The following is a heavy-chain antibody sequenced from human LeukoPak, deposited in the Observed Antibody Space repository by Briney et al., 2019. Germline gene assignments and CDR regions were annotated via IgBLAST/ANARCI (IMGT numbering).Heavy chain of an antibody. V-gene: IGHV4-30-4*07. CDR3: AREGSSSGTEFDY. CDR2: IYYSGST. D-gene: IGHD6-6*01. J-gene: IGHJ4*02. Sequence: ASETLSLTCAVSGGSISSGGYSWSWIRQPPGKGLEWIGYIYYSGSTYYNPSLKSRVTISVDTSKNQFSLKLSSVTAADTAVYYCAREGSSSGTEFDYWGQGTLVTVSS. CDR1: GGSISSGGYS.